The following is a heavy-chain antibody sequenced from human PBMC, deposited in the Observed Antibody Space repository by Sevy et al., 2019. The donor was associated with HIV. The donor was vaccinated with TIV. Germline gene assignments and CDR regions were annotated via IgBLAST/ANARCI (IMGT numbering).Heavy chain of an antibody. CDR1: GFDVSNNH. D-gene: IGHD2-8*02. CDR3: ARDHGGVQDWYFDL. V-gene: IGHV3-53*01. CDR2: IYTGGST. J-gene: IGHJ2*01. Sequence: GGSLRLSCAASGFDVSNNHMSWVRQAPGKGLEWVSVIYTGGSTYYADAVTGRFTMSRDTSKNTVYLQMDSLSAEDTAVYYCARDHGGVQDWYFDLWGRGTLVTVSS.